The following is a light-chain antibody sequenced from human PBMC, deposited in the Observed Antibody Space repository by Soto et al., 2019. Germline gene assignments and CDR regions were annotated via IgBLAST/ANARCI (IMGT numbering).Light chain of an antibody. V-gene: IGKV2-28*01. CDR3: MQPLQSWT. J-gene: IGKJ1*01. CDR2: LGS. Sequence: DIVMTQSPLSLPVTPGEPASISCRSSQSLLHSNGYNYLDWYLQKPGQSPQLLIYLGSNRASGVPDRFSGSRSGTDFTLKNSTVEAEDVGVYYCMQPLQSWTVGQGTKVDSK. CDR1: QSLLHSNGYNY.